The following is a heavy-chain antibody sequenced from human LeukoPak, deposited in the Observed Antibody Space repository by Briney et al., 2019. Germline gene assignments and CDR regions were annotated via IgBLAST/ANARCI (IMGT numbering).Heavy chain of an antibody. CDR3: APDELQWLH. J-gene: IGHJ4*02. D-gene: IGHD6-19*01. V-gene: IGHV1-58*02. Sequence: ASVKGSCKASGFTFTNSAMQWVRQARGQRLEWIGWIVVGSGNTNYAQKFQERVTITRDMSTSTAYMELSSLRSEEMAIYYCAPDELQWLHWGQGTLVTVSS. CDR2: IVVGSGNT. CDR1: GFTFTNSA.